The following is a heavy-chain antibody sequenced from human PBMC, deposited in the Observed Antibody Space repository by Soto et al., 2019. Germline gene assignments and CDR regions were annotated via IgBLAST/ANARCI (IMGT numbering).Heavy chain of an antibody. Sequence: QVQLQQWGAGLLKPSETLSLTCAVYGGSFSGYYWSWIRQPPGKGLEWVGEINDSGSNNYNPSLKRPVTISVDVSKNPSFLKLSCVTAADTAVYYWARGHVAAGTDGGEEYYYYGMDVWGQGTTVTVSS. CDR2: INDSGSN. V-gene: IGHV4-34*01. D-gene: IGHD6-13*01. J-gene: IGHJ6*02. CDR1: GGSFSGYY. CDR3: ARGHVAAGTDGGEEYYYYGMDV.